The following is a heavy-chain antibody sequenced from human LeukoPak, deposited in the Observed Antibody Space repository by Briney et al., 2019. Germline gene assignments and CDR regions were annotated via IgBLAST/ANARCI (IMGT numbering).Heavy chain of an antibody. CDR3: ARVSSDCNGGSCYSEKDY. D-gene: IGHD2-15*01. Sequence: GSLRLSCAASGFTFSSYWMSWVRQAPGKGLEWVANIKQDGSEKYYVDSVKGRFTISRDNAKNSLYLQMNSLRAEDTALYYCARVSSDCNGGSCYSEKDYWGQGTLVTVSS. V-gene: IGHV3-7*03. CDR2: IKQDGSEK. CDR1: GFTFSSYW. J-gene: IGHJ4*02.